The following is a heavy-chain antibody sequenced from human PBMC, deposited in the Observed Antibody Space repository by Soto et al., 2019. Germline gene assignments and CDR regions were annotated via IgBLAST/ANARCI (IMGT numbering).Heavy chain of an antibody. CDR1: GGSISSSNW. CDR2: IYHSGST. D-gene: IGHD5-12*01. CDR3: ARSRWLRFFDY. J-gene: IGHJ4*02. V-gene: IGHV4-4*02. Sequence: QVQLQESGPGLVKPSGTLSLTCAVSGGSISSSNWWSWVRQPPGKGLEWIGEIYHSGSTNYNPARKSRVPISVAKSKNQFSLKLRSVTAGDTAVSYCARSRWLRFFDYWGQGTLVTVSS.